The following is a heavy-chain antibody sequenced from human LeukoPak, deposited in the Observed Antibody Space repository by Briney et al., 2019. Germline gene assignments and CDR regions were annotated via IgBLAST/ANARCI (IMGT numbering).Heavy chain of an antibody. CDR2: IYSGGST. D-gene: IGHD4-17*01. CDR3: ARDGGDDYGDYGGFDP. J-gene: IGHJ5*02. CDR1: GFTVSSIY. Sequence: PGGSLRLSCAASGFTVSSIYMSWVRQAPGKGLEWVSVIYSGGSTYYADSVKGRFTISRDNSKNTLYLQMNSLRAEDTAVYYCARDGGDDYGDYGGFDPWGQGTLVTVSS. V-gene: IGHV3-66*01.